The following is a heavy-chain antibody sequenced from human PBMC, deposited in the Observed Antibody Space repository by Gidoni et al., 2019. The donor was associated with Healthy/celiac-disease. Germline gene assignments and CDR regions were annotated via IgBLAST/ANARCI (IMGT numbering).Heavy chain of an antibody. CDR1: GYTFTGYY. J-gene: IGHJ3*02. CDR3: ARGGLLGYCSGGSCYSGNAFDI. CDR2: INPNSGGT. Sequence: QVQLVQSGAEVKKPGASVQVSCKASGYTFTGYYMPWVRQAPGQGLEWMGWINPNSGGTNYAQKFQGWVTMTRDTSISTAYMELSRLRSDDTAVYYGARGGLLGYCSGGSCYSGNAFDIWGQGTMVTVSS. D-gene: IGHD2-15*01. V-gene: IGHV1-2*04.